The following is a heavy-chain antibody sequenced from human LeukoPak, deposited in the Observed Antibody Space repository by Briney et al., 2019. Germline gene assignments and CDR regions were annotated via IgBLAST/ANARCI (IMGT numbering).Heavy chain of an antibody. J-gene: IGHJ3*02. Sequence: PGGSLRLSCAASGFTFDDYAMHWVRQAPGKGLEWVSGISWNSGSIGYADSVKGRFTISRDNAKNSLYLQMNSLRAEDTALYYCAKDIGGSYSDAFDIWGQGTMVTVSS. CDR3: AKDIGGSYSDAFDI. V-gene: IGHV3-9*01. D-gene: IGHD1-26*01. CDR2: ISWNSGSI. CDR1: GFTFDDYA.